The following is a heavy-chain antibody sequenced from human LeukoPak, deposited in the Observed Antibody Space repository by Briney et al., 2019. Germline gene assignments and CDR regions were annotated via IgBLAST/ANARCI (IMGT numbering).Heavy chain of an antibody. CDR2: IIPIFGTA. CDR3: SRSNQRPPYYYYMDV. J-gene: IGHJ6*03. D-gene: IGHD1-14*01. Sequence: GASVKVSCKASGGTFSSYAISWVRQAPGRGLEWMGRIIPIFGTANYAQKFQGRVTITTDESTSTAYMELSSLRSEDTAVYYCSRSNQRPPYYYYMDVRNKGTTVSVSS. V-gene: IGHV1-69*05. CDR1: GGTFSSYA.